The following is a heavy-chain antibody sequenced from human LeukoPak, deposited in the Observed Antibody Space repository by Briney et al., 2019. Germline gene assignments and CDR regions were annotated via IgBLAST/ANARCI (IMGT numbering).Heavy chain of an antibody. CDR2: ISTSSSYI. CDR1: GFTFSSYS. V-gene: IGHV3-21*01. CDR3: ARVRSPYGSRGFDY. D-gene: IGHD3-10*01. Sequence: MPGGSLRLSCAASGFTFSSYSMNWVRQAPGKGLEWVSSISTSSSYIYYADSVKGRFTISRDNSKNTLYLQMNSLRAEDTAVYYCARVRSPYGSRGFDYWGQGTLVTVSS. J-gene: IGHJ4*02.